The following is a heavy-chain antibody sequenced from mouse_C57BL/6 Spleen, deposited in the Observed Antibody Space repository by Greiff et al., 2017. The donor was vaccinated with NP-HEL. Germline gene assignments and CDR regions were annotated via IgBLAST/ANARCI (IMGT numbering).Heavy chain of an antibody. V-gene: IGHV1-64*01. CDR3: AREGDY. J-gene: IGHJ3*01. CDR1: GYTFTSYW. CDR2: IHPNSGST. Sequence: QVQLKQPGAELVKPGASVKLSCKASGYTFTSYWMHWVKQRPGQGLEWIGMIHPNSGSTNYNEKFKSKATLTVDKSSSTAYMQLSSLTSEDSAVYYCAREGDYWGQGTLVTVSA.